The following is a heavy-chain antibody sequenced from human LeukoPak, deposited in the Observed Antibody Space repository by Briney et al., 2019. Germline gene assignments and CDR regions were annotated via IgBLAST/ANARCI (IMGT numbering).Heavy chain of an antibody. CDR1: GGSISSYY. J-gene: IGHJ6*03. Sequence: PSETLSLTCTVSGGSISSYYWSWIRQPPGKGLEWIGYIYTSGSTNYNPSLKSRVTISVDTSKNQFSLKLSSVTAADTAVYYCARLPTEYYMDVWGKGTTVTVSS. CDR3: ARLPTEYYMDV. CDR2: IYTSGST. V-gene: IGHV4-4*09.